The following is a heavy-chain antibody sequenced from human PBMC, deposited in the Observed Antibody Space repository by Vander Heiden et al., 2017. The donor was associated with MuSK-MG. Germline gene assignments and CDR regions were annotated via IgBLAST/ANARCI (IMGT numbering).Heavy chain of an antibody. J-gene: IGHJ4*02. D-gene: IGHD3-10*01. Sequence: LQLQESGPGLVQPSETLSLTCTVSGGSISSNIYYWNWIRQPPGKGLEWIGSIYYSGRNYYSPSLKSRITMSLDTSKNQFSLKLSSVTAADTAKYYSARRRDSGSLDSWGQGTRGTVS. V-gene: IGHV4-39*01. CDR1: GGSISSNIYY. CDR3: ARRRDSGSLDS. CDR2: IYYSGRN.